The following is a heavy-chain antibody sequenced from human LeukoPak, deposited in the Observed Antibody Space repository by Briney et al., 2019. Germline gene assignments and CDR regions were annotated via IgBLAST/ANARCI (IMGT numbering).Heavy chain of an antibody. J-gene: IGHJ4*02. CDR3: ATYDGSYWGVFDY. Sequence: GGSLRLSCAASGFTFSSYWMSWVRQAPGKGLEWVSAISGSGGSTYYADSVKGRFTISRDNSKNTLYLQMNSLRAEDTAVYYCATYDGSYWGVFDYWGQGTLVTVSS. D-gene: IGHD1-26*01. V-gene: IGHV3-23*01. CDR2: ISGSGGST. CDR1: GFTFSSYW.